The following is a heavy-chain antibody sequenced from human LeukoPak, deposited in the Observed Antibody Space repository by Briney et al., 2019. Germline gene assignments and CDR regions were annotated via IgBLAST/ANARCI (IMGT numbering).Heavy chain of an antibody. CDR1: GFIFSNYW. D-gene: IGHD4-17*01. J-gene: IGHJ4*02. CDR3: ATDTGHGYFES. V-gene: IGHV3-7*01. Sequence: QSGGSLRLSCAASGFIFSNYWMSWLRQAPGKGLEWVANIRQEGSKKNYVDSVEGRFTISRDNAQNSVYLQMTSLRAEDTAVYYCATDTGHGYFESWGQGTLVTVPS. CDR2: IRQEGSKK.